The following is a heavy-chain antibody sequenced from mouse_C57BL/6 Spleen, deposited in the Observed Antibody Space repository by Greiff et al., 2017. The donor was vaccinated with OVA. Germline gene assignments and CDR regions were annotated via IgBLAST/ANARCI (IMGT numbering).Heavy chain of an antibody. CDR3: ARGDYGNDYYAMDY. CDR2: IDPSDSYT. D-gene: IGHD1-1*01. V-gene: IGHV1-50*01. CDR1: GYTFTSYW. J-gene: IGHJ4*01. Sequence: QVQLQQPGAELVKPGASVKLSCKASGYTFTSYWMQWVKQRPGQGLEWIGEIDPSDSYTNYNQKFKGKATLTVDTSSSTAYMQLSSLTSEDSAVSYYARGDYGNDYYAMDYWGQGTSVTVSS.